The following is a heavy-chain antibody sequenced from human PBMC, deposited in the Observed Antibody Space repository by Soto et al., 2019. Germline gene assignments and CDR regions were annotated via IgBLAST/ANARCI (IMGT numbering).Heavy chain of an antibody. CDR1: GFSLSNAGSG. CDR2: IHSDGAK. D-gene: IGHD2-2*01. CDR3: ARSISLPASADNWFDP. V-gene: IGHV2-26*01. Sequence: SGPTLVNPTEPRTLTCTVSGFSLSNAGSGVSRIRQPPGKALEWLAHIHSDGAKTYSSSLQIRLTISRDYSRRQVVLTLTKLDPMDTATSYCARSISLPASADNWFDPWGQGTPVTVSS. J-gene: IGHJ5*02.